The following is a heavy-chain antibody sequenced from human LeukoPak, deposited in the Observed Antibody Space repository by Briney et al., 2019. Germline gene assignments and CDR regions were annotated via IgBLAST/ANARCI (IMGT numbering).Heavy chain of an antibody. D-gene: IGHD3-16*01. CDR2: IYSDGST. J-gene: IGHJ4*02. CDR3: ARDLTSYDYVWDY. CDR1: GFTVISNY. Sequence: GGSLRLSCAASGFTVISNYMSWVRQPPGKGLEWVSLIYSDGSTYYADSVKGRFTISRDTSKNTLHLQMNSLRAEDTAVYYCARDLTSYDYVWDYWGQGTLVTVSS. V-gene: IGHV3-66*01.